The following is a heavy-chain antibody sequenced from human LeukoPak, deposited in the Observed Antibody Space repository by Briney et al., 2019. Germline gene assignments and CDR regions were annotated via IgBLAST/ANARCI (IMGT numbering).Heavy chain of an antibody. CDR2: IYHSGST. Sequence: PSETLSLTCGVSGGSISSGDYSWSRIRQPPGKGLEWIGYIYHSGSTNYNPSLKSRVTISVDTSKNQFSLKLSSVTAADTAVYYCARGTIPGYYYYGMDVWGQGTTVTVSS. CDR3: ARGTIPGYYYYGMDV. J-gene: IGHJ6*02. D-gene: IGHD3-3*01. CDR1: GGSISSGDYS. V-gene: IGHV4-30-2*01.